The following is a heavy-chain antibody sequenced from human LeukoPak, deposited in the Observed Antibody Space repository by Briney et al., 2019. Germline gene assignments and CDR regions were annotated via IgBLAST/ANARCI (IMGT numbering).Heavy chain of an antibody. D-gene: IGHD3-16*01. V-gene: IGHV3-21*01. Sequence: GGSLRLSCAASGFTFSSYSMNWVRQAPGKGLEWVSSISSSSGYIYYADSVKGRFTISRDNAKNSLYLQMNSLRAEDTAVYYCARRVVLGAIGYWGQGTLVTVSS. CDR3: ARRVVLGAIGY. CDR1: GFTFSSYS. J-gene: IGHJ4*02. CDR2: ISSSSGYI.